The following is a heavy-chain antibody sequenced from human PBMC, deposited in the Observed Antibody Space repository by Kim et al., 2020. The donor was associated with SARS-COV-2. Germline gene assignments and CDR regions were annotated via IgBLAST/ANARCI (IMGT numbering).Heavy chain of an antibody. D-gene: IGHD3-9*01. CDR1: GGSFSGYY. J-gene: IGHJ4*02. CDR3: ARSNYDILTGYLLIDY. V-gene: IGHV4-34*01. Sequence: SETLSLTCAVYGGSFSGYYWSWIRQPPGKGLEWIGEINHSGSTNYNPSLKSRVTISVDTSKNQFSLKLSSVTAADTAVYYCARSNYDILTGYLLIDYWGQGTLVTVSS. CDR2: INHSGST.